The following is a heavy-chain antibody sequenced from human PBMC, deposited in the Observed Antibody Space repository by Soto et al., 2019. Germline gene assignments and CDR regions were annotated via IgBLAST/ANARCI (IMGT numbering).Heavy chain of an antibody. V-gene: IGHV3-11*03. J-gene: IGHJ6*02. CDR1: GFMFSDYY. CDR3: ARGHYSMDV. CDR2: INTISDT. Sequence: QVQLMQSGGGLVKPGGSLRLSCAASGFMFSDYYMTWIRQSPMRGLEWVAYINTISDTSYAESVRGRFTIYRDNAINSLYLQMNSLRVDDSAVYYCARGHYSMDVWGQGTTVTVSS.